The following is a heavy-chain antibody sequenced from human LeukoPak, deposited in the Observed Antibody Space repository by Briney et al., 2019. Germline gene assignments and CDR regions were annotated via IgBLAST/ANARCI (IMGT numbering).Heavy chain of an antibody. CDR2: INQDGGEK. CDR3: ARDSYRALEY. J-gene: IGHJ4*01. Sequence: GGSLRLSCAASGFTFSSHWMNWVRQAPGKGLEWVAHINQDGGEKFYVDSVKGRFTISRDNAKNSLYLQMNSLRAEDTATYYCARDSYRALEYWGHGTLVTVSS. D-gene: IGHD1-14*01. CDR1: GFTFSSHW. V-gene: IGHV3-7*01.